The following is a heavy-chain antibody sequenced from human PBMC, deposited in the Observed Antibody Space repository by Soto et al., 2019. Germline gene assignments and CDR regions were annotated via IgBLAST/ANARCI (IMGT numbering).Heavy chain of an antibody. Sequence: AGSVRLSCAAAEFTFRDYYMSWIRKAPGKGLEWASYISSSGSTIYYADSVKGRFTISRDNAKNSLYLQMNSLRAEDTAVYYCARDPRYCSGGSCYPGAEYFQHWGQGTLVTVSS. V-gene: IGHV3-11*01. CDR3: ARDPRYCSGGSCYPGAEYFQH. CDR1: EFTFRDYY. J-gene: IGHJ1*01. D-gene: IGHD2-15*01. CDR2: ISSSGSTI.